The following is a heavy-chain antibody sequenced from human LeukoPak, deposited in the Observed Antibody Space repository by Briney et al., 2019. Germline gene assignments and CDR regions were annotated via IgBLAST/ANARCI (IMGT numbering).Heavy chain of an antibody. D-gene: IGHD3-10*01. CDR1: GYTFTGYY. J-gene: IGHJ5*02. CDR3: AKALWFGDFVLDP. CDR2: INPNSGGT. V-gene: IGHV1-2*02. Sequence: GASVKVSCKASGYTFTGYYMHWVRQAPGQGLEWMGWINPNSGGTNYAQKFQGRVTMTRDTSISTAYMELSRLRSDDTAVYYCAKALWFGDFVLDPWGQGTLVTVSS.